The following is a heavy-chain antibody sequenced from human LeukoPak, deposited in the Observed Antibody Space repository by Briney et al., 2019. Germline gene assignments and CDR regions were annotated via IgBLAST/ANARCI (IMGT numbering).Heavy chain of an antibody. CDR3: ARDPAGHGRYFDY. Sequence: SETLSLTCTVSGGSISGYFCTWLRQSAGAGLECIGRIHTSGTTYYNPSLRSRVSMSVDTSNNKFSLRLSSVTAADTTVYYCARDPAGHGRYFDYWGQGALVTVSS. D-gene: IGHD1-14*01. V-gene: IGHV4-4*07. CDR1: GGSISGYF. J-gene: IGHJ4*02. CDR2: IHTSGTT.